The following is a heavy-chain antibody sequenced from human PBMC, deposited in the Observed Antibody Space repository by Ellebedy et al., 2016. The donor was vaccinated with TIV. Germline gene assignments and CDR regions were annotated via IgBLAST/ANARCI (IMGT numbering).Heavy chain of an antibody. V-gene: IGHV4-4*08. CDR1: GSSIGSYY. CDR3: ARSMTAGSAFLYGFAY. J-gene: IGHJ4*02. D-gene: IGHD2-15*01. CDR2: LYNSGNT. Sequence: MPSETLSLTCSVSGSSIGSYYWTWIRQPHGKALEYIGYLYNSGNTEYNPSLKSRATLSVDPSKHQFSLFLTSVTAAGSAVYYCARSMTAGSAFLYGFAYWGQGTLVTVSS.